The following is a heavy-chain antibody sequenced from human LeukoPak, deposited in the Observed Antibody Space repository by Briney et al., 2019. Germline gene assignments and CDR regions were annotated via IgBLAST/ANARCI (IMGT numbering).Heavy chain of an antibody. J-gene: IGHJ4*02. V-gene: IGHV1-2*02. Sequence: GASVKVSCKASGYTFTGYYMHWVRQAPGQGLEWMGWINPNSGGTNYAQKFQGRVTMTRDTSISTAYMELSRLRSDDTAVYYCARGSPTYYYGSGSYSVGPNFDYWGQGTLVTVSS. CDR2: INPNSGGT. D-gene: IGHD3-10*01. CDR1: GYTFTGYY. CDR3: ARGSPTYYYGSGSYSVGPNFDY.